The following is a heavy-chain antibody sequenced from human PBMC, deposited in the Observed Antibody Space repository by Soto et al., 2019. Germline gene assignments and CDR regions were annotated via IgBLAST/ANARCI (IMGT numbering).Heavy chain of an antibody. Sequence: PGGSLRLSCADSGFTFRSFTMNWVRQAPGKGLEWVSTISSNSAYIYYTDALRGRFTISRDNAKNSLHLQMNSLRAEDTAVYYCTRDASRDSSARGWFDPWGPGTPVTVSS. CDR3: TRDASRDSSARGWFDP. CDR1: GFTFRSFT. CDR2: ISSNSAYI. D-gene: IGHD6-13*01. V-gene: IGHV3-21*01. J-gene: IGHJ5*02.